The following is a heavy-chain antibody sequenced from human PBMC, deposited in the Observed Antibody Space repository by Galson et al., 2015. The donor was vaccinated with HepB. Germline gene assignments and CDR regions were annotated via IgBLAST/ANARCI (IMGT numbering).Heavy chain of an antibody. D-gene: IGHD1-1*01. CDR1: GFTFSSYG. Sequence: SLRLSCAASGFTFSSYGMHWVRQAPGKGLEWVAVISYDGSNKYYADSVKGRFTISRDNSKNTLYLQMNSLRAEDTAVYYCAGTGPRHNWFDPWGQGTLVTVSS. CDR3: AGTGPRHNWFDP. V-gene: IGHV3-30*03. CDR2: ISYDGSNK. J-gene: IGHJ5*02.